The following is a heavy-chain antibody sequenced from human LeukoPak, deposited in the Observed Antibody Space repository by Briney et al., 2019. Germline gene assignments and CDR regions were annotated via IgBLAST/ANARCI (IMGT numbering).Heavy chain of an antibody. Sequence: PGGSLRLSCAASGFTFSSYGMSWVRQAPRKGLEWVSAISGSGGSTYYADSVKGRFTISRDSSKNTLYLQMNSLRAEDTAVYYCAKDSTPFVLWFGEFLDYWGQGTLVTVSS. D-gene: IGHD3-10*01. CDR1: GFTFSSYG. J-gene: IGHJ4*02. V-gene: IGHV3-23*01. CDR2: ISGSGGST. CDR3: AKDSTPFVLWFGEFLDY.